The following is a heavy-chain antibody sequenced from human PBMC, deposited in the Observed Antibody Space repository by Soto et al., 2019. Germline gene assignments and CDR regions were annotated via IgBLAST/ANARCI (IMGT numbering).Heavy chain of an antibody. CDR1: GYTFTDYY. CDR3: TRENIENSDGLYDAFDI. D-gene: IGHD5-18*01. Sequence: ASVKVSCKTSGYTFTDYYTHWVRQAPGQGLEWMGWMNPKSGGAYFAQKSQGRVTLTRDTSIGTAYIEVNSLTSDDTAVYFCTRENIENSDGLYDAFDISGQGTTVTVSS. J-gene: IGHJ3*02. CDR2: MNPKSGGA. V-gene: IGHV1-2*02.